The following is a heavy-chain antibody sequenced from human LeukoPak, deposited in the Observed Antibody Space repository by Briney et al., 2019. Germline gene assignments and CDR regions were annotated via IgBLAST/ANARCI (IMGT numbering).Heavy chain of an antibody. CDR2: IRSSGSTI. V-gene: IGHV3-11*04. Sequence: GGSLRLSCAASGFTFSDYYMSWIRQAPGKGLEWVSYIRSSGSTIYYADSVKGRFTISRDNAKDSLYLQMNSLRAEDTAVYYCARVDCSSTSCYEFDYWGQGTLVTVSS. J-gene: IGHJ4*02. CDR1: GFTFSDYY. CDR3: ARVDCSSTSCYEFDY. D-gene: IGHD2-2*01.